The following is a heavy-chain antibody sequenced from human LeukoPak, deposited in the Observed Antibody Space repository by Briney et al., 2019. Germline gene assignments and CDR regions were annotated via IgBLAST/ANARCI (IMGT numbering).Heavy chain of an antibody. Sequence: PGGSLRLSCAASGFTISSNYMSWVRQAPGKGLEWVSIIYSGGSTYYADSVKGRFTISRDSSKNTLYLQVNSLRAEDTAVYYCAKAARSDSTDYWGQGTLVTVSS. CDR3: AKAARSDSTDY. J-gene: IGHJ4*02. CDR1: GFTISSNY. D-gene: IGHD2-21*02. CDR2: IYSGGST. V-gene: IGHV3-53*01.